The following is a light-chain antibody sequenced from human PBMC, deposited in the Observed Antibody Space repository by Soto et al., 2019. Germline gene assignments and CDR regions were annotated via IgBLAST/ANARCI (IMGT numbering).Light chain of an antibody. Sequence: EIVMTQSPATLSVSPGERATLSCRASQSVSSNLAWYQQKPGQAPRPLIYGASTRATGIPARFSGSGSGTEFTLTISSLQSEDFAVYYCQQYNNWLYTFGQGTKVDIK. CDR2: GAS. CDR1: QSVSSN. CDR3: QQYNNWLYT. J-gene: IGKJ2*01. V-gene: IGKV3-15*01.